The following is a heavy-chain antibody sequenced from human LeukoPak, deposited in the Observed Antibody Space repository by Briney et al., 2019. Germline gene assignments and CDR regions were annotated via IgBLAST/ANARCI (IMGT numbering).Heavy chain of an antibody. J-gene: IGHJ5*02. V-gene: IGHV1-2*02. CDR1: GYTFTGYY. Sequence: ASVKVSCKASGYTFTGYYMHWVRQAPGQGLEWMGWINPNSGGTNYAQKLQGRVTMTTDTSTSTAYMDLRSLRSDDTAVYYCARWGGTSSENWFDPWGQGTLVTVSS. CDR3: ARWGGTSSENWFDP. D-gene: IGHD6-6*01. CDR2: INPNSGGT.